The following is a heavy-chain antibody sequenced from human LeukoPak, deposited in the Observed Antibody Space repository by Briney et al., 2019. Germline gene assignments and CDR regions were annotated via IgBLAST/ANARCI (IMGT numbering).Heavy chain of an antibody. J-gene: IGHJ5*02. D-gene: IGHD2-21*02. CDR1: GGTFSSYA. Sequence: ASVKVSCKASGGTFSSYAISWVRQAPGQGPEWMGRIIPILGIANYAQKFQGRVTITADKSTSTAYMELSSLRSEDTAVYYCARDSPAYCGGDCYSKYNWFDPWGQGTLVTVSS. CDR3: ARDSPAYCGGDCYSKYNWFDP. CDR2: IIPILGIA. V-gene: IGHV1-69*04.